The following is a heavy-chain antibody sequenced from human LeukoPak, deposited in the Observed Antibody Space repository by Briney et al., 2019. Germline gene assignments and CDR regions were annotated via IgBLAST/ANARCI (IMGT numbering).Heavy chain of an antibody. CDR3: ARVRGYYDTPYYFDY. Sequence: SETLSLTCTVSGGSISSYYWSWIRQPPGKSLEWIGYIYYSGSTNYNPSLKSRVTISVDTSKNQFSLKLSSVTAADTAVYYCARVRGYYDTPYYFDYWGQGTLVTVSS. CDR1: GGSISSYY. J-gene: IGHJ4*02. V-gene: IGHV4-59*01. CDR2: IYYSGST. D-gene: IGHD3-22*01.